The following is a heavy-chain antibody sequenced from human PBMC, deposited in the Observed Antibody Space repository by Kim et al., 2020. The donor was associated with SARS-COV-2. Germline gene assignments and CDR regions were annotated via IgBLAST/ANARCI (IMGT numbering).Heavy chain of an antibody. J-gene: IGHJ6*02. V-gene: IGHV4-59*13. CDR3: ARALAAADTGYYYYYYGMDV. CDR1: GGSISSYY. Sequence: SETLSLTCTVSGGSISSYYWSWIRQPPGKGLEWIGYIYYSGSTNYNPSLKSRVTISVDTSKNQLSLKLSSVTAADTAVYYCARALAAADTGYYYYYYGMDVWGQGTTVTVSS. CDR2: IYYSGST. D-gene: IGHD6-13*01.